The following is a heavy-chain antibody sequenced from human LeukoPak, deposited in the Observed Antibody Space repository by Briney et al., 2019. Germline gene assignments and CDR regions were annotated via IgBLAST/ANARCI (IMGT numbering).Heavy chain of an antibody. CDR1: GFIFSNYG. D-gene: IGHD3-10*01. V-gene: IGHV3-33*08. J-gene: IGHJ4*02. CDR3: PGEEGHRADSGDY. CDR2: ICSDGSKK. Sequence: GRSLRLSCAASGFIFSNYGMHWVRQAPGRGLEWVSVICSDGSKKYYADSVKGRVTISRDNARKTLYLQLNNLRAEDTAVYYCPGEEGHRADSGDYWGQGTLVTVSS.